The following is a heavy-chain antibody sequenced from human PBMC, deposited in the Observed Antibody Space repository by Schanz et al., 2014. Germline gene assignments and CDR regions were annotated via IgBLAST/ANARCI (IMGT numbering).Heavy chain of an antibody. CDR2: LYINAGST. Sequence: QVQLVESGGAVVQPGRSLRLSCVASGFTFSSHSMNWARQAPGKGLEWISSLYINAGSTRYADSVKGRFFISRDSSKNTMYLQMNSLRAEDTAVYYCARDYAGFDCWGQGTLVTVSS. CDR3: ARDYAGFDC. J-gene: IGHJ4*02. CDR1: GFTFSSHS. D-gene: IGHD3-16*01. V-gene: IGHV3-33*08.